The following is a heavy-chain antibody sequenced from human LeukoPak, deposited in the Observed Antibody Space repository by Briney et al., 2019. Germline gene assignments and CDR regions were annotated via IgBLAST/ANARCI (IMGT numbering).Heavy chain of an antibody. CDR2: ISGYNGNT. CDR1: GYTFTSYG. V-gene: IGHV1-18*01. D-gene: IGHD3-22*01. Sequence: ASVKVSCKASGYTFTSYGISWVRQAPGHPLEWLGWISGYNGNTNYAQKLQCRVTMTTDTSTSTAYMELRSLRSDDTAVYYCDREPVKAPTPYYSYYMDVWGKGTTVTVSS. CDR3: DREPVKAPTPYYSYYMDV. J-gene: IGHJ6*03.